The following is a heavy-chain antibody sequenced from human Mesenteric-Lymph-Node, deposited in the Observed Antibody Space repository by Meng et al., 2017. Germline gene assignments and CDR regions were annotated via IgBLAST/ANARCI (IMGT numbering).Heavy chain of an antibody. Sequence: GESLKISCAASGFTFDDYAMHWVRQAPGKGLEWVSLISWDGGSTYYADSVKGRFTISRDNAKNSLYLQMNSLRAEDTALYYCAKSKAVVQYYAFDIWGQGTMVTVSS. CDR3: AKSKAVVQYYAFDI. V-gene: IGHV3-43D*03. D-gene: IGHD6-19*01. CDR1: GFTFDDYA. CDR2: ISWDGGST. J-gene: IGHJ3*02.